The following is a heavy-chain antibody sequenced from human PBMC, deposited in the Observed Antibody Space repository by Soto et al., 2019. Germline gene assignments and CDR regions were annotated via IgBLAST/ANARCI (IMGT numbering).Heavy chain of an antibody. CDR3: ARERDGYNSLDY. Sequence: QVQLVQSGAEVKKPGSSVKVSCKASGGTFSSYAISWVRQAPGQGLEWMGGIIPIFGTANYAQKFQARVTITADEATSTAYMELSSLRSEDTAEYYCARERDGYNSLDYWGQGSLVTVSS. CDR1: GGTFSSYA. CDR2: IIPIFGTA. V-gene: IGHV1-69*01. D-gene: IGHD5-12*01. J-gene: IGHJ4*02.